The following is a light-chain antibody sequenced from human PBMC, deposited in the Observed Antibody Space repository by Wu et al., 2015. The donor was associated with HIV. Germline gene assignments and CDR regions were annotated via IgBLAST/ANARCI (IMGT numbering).Light chain of an antibody. CDR3: QHYNNWPPYN. J-gene: IGKJ2*01. Sequence: EVMMTQSPATLSVSPGERATLSCRASQSVSNNLAWYQQKPGQAPRLLIYAASTRATGIPARFIGSGSGTEFTLTIGSMQSEDFAVYYCQHYNNWPPYNFGQGTKVEIK. V-gene: IGKV3-15*01. CDR2: AAS. CDR1: QSVSNN.